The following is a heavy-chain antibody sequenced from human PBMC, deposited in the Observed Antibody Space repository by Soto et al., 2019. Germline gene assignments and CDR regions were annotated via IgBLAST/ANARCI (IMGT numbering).Heavy chain of an antibody. D-gene: IGHD3-3*01. CDR1: GGSISSYY. CDR3: ARTYYDFWSGYWRWFDP. CDR2: IYYNGST. Sequence: SETLSLTCTVSGGSISSYYLSWIRQPPGKGLEWIGYIYYNGSTNYNPSLKSRVTISVDTSKNQFSLKLSSVTAADTAVYYCARTYYDFWSGYWRWFDPWGQGTLVTVSS. V-gene: IGHV4-59*01. J-gene: IGHJ5*02.